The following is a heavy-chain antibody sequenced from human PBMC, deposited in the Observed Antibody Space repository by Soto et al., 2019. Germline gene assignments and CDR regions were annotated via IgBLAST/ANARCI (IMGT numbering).Heavy chain of an antibody. V-gene: IGHV3-33*01. CDR3: ARDSIAVAGPLDY. CDR1: GFTFSSYG. J-gene: IGHJ4*02. D-gene: IGHD6-19*01. CDR2: IWYDGSNK. Sequence: QVQLVESGGGVVQPGRSLRLSCAASGFTFSSYGMHWVRQAPGKGLEWVAVIWYDGSNKYYADSVKGRFTISRDNSKNTLYLQMNSLRAEDTAVYYSARDSIAVAGPLDYWGQGTLVTVSS.